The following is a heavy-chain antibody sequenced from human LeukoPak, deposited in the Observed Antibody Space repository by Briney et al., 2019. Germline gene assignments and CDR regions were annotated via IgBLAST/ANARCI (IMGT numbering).Heavy chain of an antibody. V-gene: IGHV1-2*02. CDR2: INPNSGGT. J-gene: IGHJ4*02. Sequence: ASVKVSCKASGYTFTDYYMHWVRQAPGQGLEWMGWINPNSGGTNYAQKFQGRVTMTRDTSISTAYMELSSLRSEDTAVYYCARGPYSGYVDYWGQGTLVTVSS. CDR3: ARGPYSGYVDY. D-gene: IGHD3-22*01. CDR1: GYTFTDYY.